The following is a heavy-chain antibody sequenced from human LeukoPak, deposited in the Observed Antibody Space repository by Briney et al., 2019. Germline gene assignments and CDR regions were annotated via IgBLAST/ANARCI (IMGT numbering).Heavy chain of an antibody. Sequence: SETLSLTCTVSGGSISNYYWTWIRQPPGKGLEWIGYISYSGSTNYNPSLKSRVTISVDTSKNQFSLKLSSVTAADTAVYYCARESLPRYYFDYWGQGTLVTVSS. V-gene: IGHV4-59*01. J-gene: IGHJ4*02. CDR2: ISYSGST. CDR1: GGSISNYY. CDR3: ARESLPRYYFDY. D-gene: IGHD5-24*01.